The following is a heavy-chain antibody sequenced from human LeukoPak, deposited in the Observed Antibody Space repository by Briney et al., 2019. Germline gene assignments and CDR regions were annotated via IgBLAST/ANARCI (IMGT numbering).Heavy chain of an antibody. CDR1: GFTFSSYA. CDR3: AKGHWESGYSYGYFDY. J-gene: IGHJ4*02. V-gene: IGHV3-23*01. CDR2: ISGSGGST. Sequence: GGSLRLSCAASGFTFSSYAMSWVRQAPGKGLEWVSAISGSGGSTYYADSVKGRFTISRDNSKNTLYLQMNSLRAEGTAVYYCAKGHWESGYSYGYFDYWGQGTLVTVSS. D-gene: IGHD5-18*01.